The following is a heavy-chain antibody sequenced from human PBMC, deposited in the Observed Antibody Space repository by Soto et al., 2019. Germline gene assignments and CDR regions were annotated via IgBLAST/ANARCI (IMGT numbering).Heavy chain of an antibody. Sequence: SPTLSLTCAISGDSASSNSAAWNWIRQSPSRGLEWLGRTYYRSKWYNDYAVSVKGRITINPDTSKNQFSLQLNSVTPEDTAVYYCASVQTLAHCYYYYDIHVWGQETTGGVSS. J-gene: IGHJ6*02. CDR1: GDSASSNSAA. CDR2: TYYRSKWYN. CDR3: ASVQTLAHCYYYYDIHV. V-gene: IGHV6-1*01.